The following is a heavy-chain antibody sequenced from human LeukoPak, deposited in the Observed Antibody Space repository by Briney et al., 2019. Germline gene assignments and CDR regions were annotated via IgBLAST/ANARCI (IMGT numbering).Heavy chain of an antibody. CDR3: ARERPGYNPLDH. V-gene: IGHV4-39*01. J-gene: IGHJ4*02. Sequence: SETLSLTCTVSGGSISSSSYYWGWIRQPPGKGLEWIGSIYYSGSTYYNPSLKSRVTISVDTSKNQFSLKLSSVTAADTAVYYCARERPGYNPLDHWGQGTLVTVSS. CDR1: GGSISSSSYY. D-gene: IGHD3-9*01. CDR2: IYYSGST.